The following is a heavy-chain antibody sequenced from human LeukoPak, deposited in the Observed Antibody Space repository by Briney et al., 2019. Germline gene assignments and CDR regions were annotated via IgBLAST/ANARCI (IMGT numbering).Heavy chain of an antibody. CDR1: GGTFSSYA. CDR2: IIPILGTA. D-gene: IGHD2-2*01. J-gene: IGHJ4*02. CDR3: ASHSRVYCSRTSCYADHFDY. Sequence: ASVKVSCKASGGTFSSYAISWVRQAPGQGLEWMGRIIPILGTANYAQKFQGRVTITTDESTSTAYMELSSLRSEDTAVYYCASHSRVYCSRTSCYADHFDYWGQGTLVTVSS. V-gene: IGHV1-69*11.